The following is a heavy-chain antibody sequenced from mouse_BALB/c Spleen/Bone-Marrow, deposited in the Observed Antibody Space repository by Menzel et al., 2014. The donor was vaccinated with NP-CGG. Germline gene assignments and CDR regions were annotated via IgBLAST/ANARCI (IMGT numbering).Heavy chain of an antibody. CDR2: IRNKANGYTT. CDR1: GFTFTDYY. CDR3: ARDKGRVFFDY. J-gene: IGHJ2*01. V-gene: IGHV7-3*02. Sequence: EVNVVESGGGLVQPGGSLRLSCATSGFTFTDYYMNWVRQPPGKALEWLGFIRNKANGYTTEDSASVKSRFTISRDNSQNILYLQMNTLRVDDGATYYCARDKGRVFFDYWGQGTTITVSS.